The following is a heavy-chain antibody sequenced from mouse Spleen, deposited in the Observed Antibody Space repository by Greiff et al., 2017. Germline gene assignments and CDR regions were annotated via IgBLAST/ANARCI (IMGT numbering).Heavy chain of an antibody. CDR1: GFTFSSYA. V-gene: IGHV5-9*04. CDR2: ISSGGGNT. Sequence: EVKVVESGGGLVKLGGSLKLSCAASGFTFSSYAMSWVRQTPEKRLEWVATISSGGGNTYYPDSVKGRFTISRDNAKNTLYLQMSSLKSEDTAMYYCASNWDDAWFAYWGQGTLVTVSA. D-gene: IGHD4-1*01. CDR3: ASNWDDAWFAY. J-gene: IGHJ3*01.